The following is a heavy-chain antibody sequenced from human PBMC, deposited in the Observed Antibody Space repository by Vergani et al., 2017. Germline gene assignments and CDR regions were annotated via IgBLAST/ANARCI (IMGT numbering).Heavy chain of an antibody. J-gene: IGHJ6*02. CDR1: GFTFSDYY. D-gene: IGHD6-13*01. CDR3: ARLGIASYYGMDV. CDR2: ISSSSSYT. Sequence: QVQLVESGGGLVKSGGSLRLSCAASGFTFSDYYMSWIRQAPGKGLEWVSYISSSSSYTTYADSVKGRFTISRDNAKNSLYLQMNSLRAEDTAVYYCARLGIASYYGMDVWGQGTTVTVSS. V-gene: IGHV3-11*05.